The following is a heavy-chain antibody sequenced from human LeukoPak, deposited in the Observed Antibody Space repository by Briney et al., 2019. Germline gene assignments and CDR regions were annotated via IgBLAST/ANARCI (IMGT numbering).Heavy chain of an antibody. J-gene: IGHJ4*02. V-gene: IGHV4-34*01. CDR1: GGSFSGYY. CDR3: ARGTWIRAFGY. Sequence: SETLSLTCAVYGGSFSGYYWSWIRQPPGKGLEWIGEINHSGSTNYNPSLKSRVTISVDTSKNQFSLKLSSVTAADTAVYCCARGTWIRAFGYWGQGTLVTVSS. D-gene: IGHD5-18*01. CDR2: INHSGST.